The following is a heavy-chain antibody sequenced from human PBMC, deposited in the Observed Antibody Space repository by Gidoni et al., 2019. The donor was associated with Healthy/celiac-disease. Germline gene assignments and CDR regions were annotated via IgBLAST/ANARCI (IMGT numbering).Heavy chain of an antibody. CDR2: IYYSGNT. Sequence: QVQLQESGPGRVKLYTNLALTFPVPGGPISSGGYYWSWIRQHPGKGLEWIGYIYYSGNTYYNPSLKSRVTISVDTSKNQFSLKLSSVTAADTAVYYCARGVGDYAWVYWGQGTLVTVSS. D-gene: IGHD4-17*01. CDR1: GGPISSGGYY. V-gene: IGHV4-31*03. CDR3: ARGVGDYAWVY. J-gene: IGHJ4*02.